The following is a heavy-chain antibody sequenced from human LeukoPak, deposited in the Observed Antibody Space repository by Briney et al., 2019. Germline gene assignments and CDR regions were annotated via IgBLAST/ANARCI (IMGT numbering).Heavy chain of an antibody. Sequence: ASLKVSCKASGYTFTGYFMHWVRQAPGQGLEWMGWINPKSGGTNYAQNFQGRVTMTRDTSISTAYMELSRLGSDHTAVYYCASLSVYDYEFYYYWGQGTLVTVSS. V-gene: IGHV1-2*02. CDR2: INPKSGGT. J-gene: IGHJ4*02. D-gene: IGHD5-12*01. CDR1: GYTFTGYF. CDR3: ASLSVYDYEFYYY.